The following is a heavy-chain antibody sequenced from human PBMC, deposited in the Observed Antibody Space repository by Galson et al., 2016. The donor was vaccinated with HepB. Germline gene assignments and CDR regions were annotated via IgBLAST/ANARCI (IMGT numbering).Heavy chain of an antibody. D-gene: IGHD3-10*01. V-gene: IGHV3-23*01. J-gene: IGHJ4*02. Sequence: SLRLSCAASGFTSSSYAMSWVRQAPGKGLEWVAAISGSGGSTYYADSVKGRFAISRDKSKNTLYLQMNSLRAEDTATYYCAKDMGTYLPYYFDCWGQGTLVTVSS. CDR2: ISGSGGST. CDR3: AKDMGTYLPYYFDC. CDR1: GFTSSSYA.